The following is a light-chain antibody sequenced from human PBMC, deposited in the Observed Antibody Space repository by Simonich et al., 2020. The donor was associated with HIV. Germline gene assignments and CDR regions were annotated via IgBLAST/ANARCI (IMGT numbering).Light chain of an antibody. Sequence: DIVMTQSPDSLTVSLGERATINCKSSQSVLYRSNNKNYLAWYQQKPGQPPKLLIYWASTRESGVPDRFSGSGSGTDFNLTISSLQAEDVAVYYCQQYNDWPRTFGQGTKVEI. CDR3: QQYNDWPRT. V-gene: IGKV4-1*01. J-gene: IGKJ1*01. CDR2: WAS. CDR1: QSVLYRSNNKNY.